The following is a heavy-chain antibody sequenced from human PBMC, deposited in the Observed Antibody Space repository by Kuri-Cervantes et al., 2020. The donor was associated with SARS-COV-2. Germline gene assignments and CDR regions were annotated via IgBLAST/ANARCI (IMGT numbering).Heavy chain of an antibody. V-gene: IGHV4-59*01. J-gene: IGHJ4*02. CDR3: ARGGGYSNLGYYFDY. D-gene: IGHD4-11*01. CDR2: IYYSGST. Sequence: ESLKISCTVSGGSISSYYWSWIRQPPGKGLEWIGYIYYSGSTNYNPSLKSRVTISVDTSKNQFSLKLSSVTAADTAVYYCARGGGYSNLGYYFDYWGQGTLVPSPQ. CDR1: GGSISSYY.